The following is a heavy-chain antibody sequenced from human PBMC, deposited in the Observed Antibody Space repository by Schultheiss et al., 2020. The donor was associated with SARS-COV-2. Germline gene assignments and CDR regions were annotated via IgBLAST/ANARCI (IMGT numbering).Heavy chain of an antibody. CDR2: ISGSGGST. CDR3: ARDLGYYFDY. J-gene: IGHJ4*02. V-gene: IGHV3-23*01. Sequence: GGSLRLSCAASGFTFSSYSMNWVRQAPGKGLEWVSAISGSGGSTYYADSVKGRFTISRDNSKNTLYLQMNSLRAEDTAVYYCARDLGYYFDYWGQGTLVTVSS. CDR1: GFTFSSYS.